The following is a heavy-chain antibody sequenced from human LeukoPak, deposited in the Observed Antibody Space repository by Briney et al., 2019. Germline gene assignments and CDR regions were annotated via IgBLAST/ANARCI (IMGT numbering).Heavy chain of an antibody. CDR1: GGSISSGSYF. CDR3: ARDPGGWYFPYYFDY. V-gene: IGHV4-61*02. J-gene: IGHJ4*02. D-gene: IGHD6-19*01. CDR2: IYTSGST. Sequence: SETLSLTCTVSGGSISSGSYFWSWIRQPAGKGLEWIGRIYTSGSTNYNPSLKSRVTISVDTSKNQFSLQLNSVTPEDTAVYYCARDPGGWYFPYYFDYWGQGTLVTVSS.